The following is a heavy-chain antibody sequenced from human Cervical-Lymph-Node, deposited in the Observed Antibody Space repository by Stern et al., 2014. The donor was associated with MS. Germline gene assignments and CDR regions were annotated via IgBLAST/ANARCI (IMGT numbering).Heavy chain of an antibody. D-gene: IGHD3-16*01. CDR2: IVPLLGNP. CDR3: ANRDMGYAYGRHDY. J-gene: IGHJ4*02. V-gene: IGHV1-69*06. CDR1: GGTFNNHV. Sequence: VQLAESGAEVKKPGSSVKVSCKASGGTFNNHVISRGRQARGQGLEWLGGIVPLLGNPDYARKFQGRVTITADKSTSTVHMVLSSLNREDTGIYYCANRDMGYAYGRHDYWGQGTLVTVS.